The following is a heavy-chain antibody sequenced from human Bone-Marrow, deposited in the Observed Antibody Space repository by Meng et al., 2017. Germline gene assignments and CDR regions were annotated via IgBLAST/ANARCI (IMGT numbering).Heavy chain of an antibody. V-gene: IGHV4-59*01. Sequence: SETLSLTCTVSGGSISSYYWSWIRQPPGKGLEWIGYIYYSGSTNYNPSLKSRVTISVDTSKNQFSLKLSSVAAADTAVYHCARLRTYYDILTGQFTQYYFDYWGQGTLVTVSS. J-gene: IGHJ4*02. CDR3: ARLRTYYDILTGQFTQYYFDY. CDR2: IYYSGST. D-gene: IGHD3-9*01. CDR1: GGSISSYY.